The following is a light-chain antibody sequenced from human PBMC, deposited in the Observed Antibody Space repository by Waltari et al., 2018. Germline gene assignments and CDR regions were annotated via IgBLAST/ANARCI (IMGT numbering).Light chain of an antibody. CDR1: SSDVGASNY. J-gene: IGLJ1*01. CDR2: DLT. Sequence: QSALTQPASVSGSPGQSLTISCTGTSSDVGASNYGSWYQQHPGQAPKLIIFDLTRRPSGVSPRFSGSLSGNTASLTISGLQAEDEAHYYCSAYTSINTYIFGGGTEVTVL. CDR3: SAYTSINTYI. V-gene: IGLV2-14*01.